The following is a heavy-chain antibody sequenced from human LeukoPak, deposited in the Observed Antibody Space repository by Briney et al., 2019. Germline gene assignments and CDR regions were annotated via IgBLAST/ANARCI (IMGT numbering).Heavy chain of an antibody. J-gene: IGHJ4*02. Sequence: PGGSLRLSCAASGFSFSSYSMNWVRQAPGKGLEWVSAISGSGGSTYYADSVKGRFTISRDNSKNTLYLQMNSLRAEDTAVYYCAKDLDVGSSSGYPDRDYWGQGTLVTVSS. CDR2: ISGSGGST. CDR3: AKDLDVGSSSGYPDRDY. D-gene: IGHD3-22*01. V-gene: IGHV3-23*01. CDR1: GFSFSSYS.